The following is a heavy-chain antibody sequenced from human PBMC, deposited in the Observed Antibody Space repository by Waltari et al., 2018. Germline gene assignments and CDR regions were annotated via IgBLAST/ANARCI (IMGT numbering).Heavy chain of an antibody. CDR2: IRSKANSYAT. V-gene: IGHV3-73*01. D-gene: IGHD3-22*01. J-gene: IGHJ4*02. Sequence: GGGLVQPGGSLKLSCAASGFTFSGSAMHWVRQASGKGLEWVGRIRSKANSYATAYAASVKGRFTISRDDSKNTAYLQMNSLKTEDTAVYYCNQYYYDSSGYFYDYWGQGTLVTVSS. CDR3: NQYYYDSSGYFYDY. CDR1: GFTFSGSA.